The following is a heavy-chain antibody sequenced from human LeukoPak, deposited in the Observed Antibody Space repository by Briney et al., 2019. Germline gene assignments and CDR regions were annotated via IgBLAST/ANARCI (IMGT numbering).Heavy chain of an antibody. CDR1: GGTISTYY. Sequence: SETLSLTCTVSGGTISTYYWSWIRQPPGKGLEWIGEINHSGSTNYNPSLKSRVTISVDTSKNQFSLKLSSVTAADTAVYYCAIGDYDGLFDYWGQGTLVTVSS. CDR3: AIGDYDGLFDY. J-gene: IGHJ4*02. CDR2: INHSGST. V-gene: IGHV4-34*08. D-gene: IGHD4-23*01.